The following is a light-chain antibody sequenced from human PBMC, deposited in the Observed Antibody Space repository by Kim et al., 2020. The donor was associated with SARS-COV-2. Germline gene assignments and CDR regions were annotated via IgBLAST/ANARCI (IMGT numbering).Light chain of an antibody. J-gene: IGLJ2*01. CDR3: NSRDSSGNHRVV. Sequence: LGQTVMITCQGDSLRSYYASWYQQKPGQAPVLVIYGKNNRPSGIPDRFSGSSSGNTASLTITGAQAEDEADYYCNSRDSSGNHRVVFGGGTQLTVL. CDR2: GKN. CDR1: SLRSYY. V-gene: IGLV3-19*01.